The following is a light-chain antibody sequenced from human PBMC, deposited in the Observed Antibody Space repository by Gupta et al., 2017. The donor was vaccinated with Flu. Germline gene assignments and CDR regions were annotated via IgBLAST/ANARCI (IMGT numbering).Light chain of an antibody. CDR1: QGISNY. Sequence: PAFMSASVGDRVTITCRASQGISNYLAWYQQKPGKAPKLLIYHTSTLQSDVPSRFSGSGSGPEFTLTITSLQPEDLATYYCQQLNSYPRTFGQGTKVEIK. CDR3: QQLNSYPRT. V-gene: IGKV1-9*01. CDR2: HTS. J-gene: IGKJ1*01.